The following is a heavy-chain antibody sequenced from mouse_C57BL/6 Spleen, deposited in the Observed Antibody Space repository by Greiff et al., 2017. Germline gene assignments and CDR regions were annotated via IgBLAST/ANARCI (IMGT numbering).Heavy chain of an antibody. V-gene: IGHV1-76*01. J-gene: IGHJ2*01. CDR3: ARREANLYYFDY. CDR2: IYPGSGNT. Sequence: VKLVESGAELVRPGASVKLSCKASGYTFTDYYINWVKQRPGQGLEWIARIYPGSGNTYYNEKFKGKATLTAEKSSSTAYMQLSSLTSEDSAVYFCARREANLYYFDYWGQGTTLTVSS. CDR1: GYTFTDYY. D-gene: IGHD4-1*01.